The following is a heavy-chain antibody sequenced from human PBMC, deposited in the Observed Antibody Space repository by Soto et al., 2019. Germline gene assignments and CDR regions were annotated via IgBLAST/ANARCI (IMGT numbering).Heavy chain of an antibody. CDR2: IIPIFGTA. V-gene: IGHV1-69*13. CDR3: ARDPSRRVMVVAADDAFDI. D-gene: IGHD2-15*01. Sequence: ASVKVSCKASGGTFSSYAISWVRQAPGQGLEWMGGIIPIFGTANYAQKFQGRVTITADESTSTAYMELSSLRSEDTAVYYCARDPSRRVMVVAADDAFDIWGQGTMVTVSS. CDR1: GGTFSSYA. J-gene: IGHJ3*02.